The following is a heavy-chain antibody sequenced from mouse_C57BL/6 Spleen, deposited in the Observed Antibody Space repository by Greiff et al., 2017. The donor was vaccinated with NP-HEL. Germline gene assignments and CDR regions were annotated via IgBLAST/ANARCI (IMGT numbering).Heavy chain of an antibody. J-gene: IGHJ2*01. CDR1: GYTFTSYW. CDR2: IHPNSGST. CDR3: ARSELTGINYFDY. Sequence: QVQLQQPGAELVKPGASVKLSCKASGYTFTSYWMHWVKQRPGQGLEWIGMIHPNSGSTNYNEKFKSKATLTVDKSSSTAYMQLSSLTSEDSAVYYCARSELTGINYFDYWGQGTTLTVSS. D-gene: IGHD4-1*01. V-gene: IGHV1-64*01.